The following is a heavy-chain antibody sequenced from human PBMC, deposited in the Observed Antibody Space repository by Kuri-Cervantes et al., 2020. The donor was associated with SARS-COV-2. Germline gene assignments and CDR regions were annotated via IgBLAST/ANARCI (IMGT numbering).Heavy chain of an antibody. CDR3: VRVSINHYYDRSGYYLDV. CDR1: GGSFSNFY. D-gene: IGHD3-22*01. Sequence: SETLSLTCAVYGGSFSNFYWSWIRQPPGKGLEWIGEINHSGSANYNPSLKSRVTISVDKSRNQLSLKLSSVTAADTAVYYCVRVSINHYYDRSGYYLDVWSKGTTVTVSS. V-gene: IGHV4-34*01. J-gene: IGHJ6*03. CDR2: INHSGSA.